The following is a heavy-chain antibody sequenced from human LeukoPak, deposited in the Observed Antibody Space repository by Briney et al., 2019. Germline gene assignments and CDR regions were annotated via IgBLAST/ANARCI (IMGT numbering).Heavy chain of an antibody. D-gene: IGHD2-15*01. CDR3: AKDPLLRLGYFQH. J-gene: IGHJ1*01. CDR1: GFTFSTYY. CDR2: ISSTSSSI. Sequence: PGGSLRLSCAASGFTFSTYYMNWVRQAPGKGLEWLSSISSTSSSIYYADSVKGRFTISRDNSKNTLYLQMNSLRAEDTAVYYCAKDPLLRLGYFQHWGQGTLVTVSS. V-gene: IGHV3-21*04.